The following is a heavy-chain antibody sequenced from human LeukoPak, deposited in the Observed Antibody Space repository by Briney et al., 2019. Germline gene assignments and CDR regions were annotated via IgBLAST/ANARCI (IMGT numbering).Heavy chain of an antibody. CDR1: GGSFSGYY. V-gene: IGHV4-34*01. Sequence: SETLSLTCAVYGGSFSGYYWSWLRQPPGKGLEWIGEINHSGSTNYNPSLKSRVTISVDTSKNQFSLKLSSVTAADTAVYYCARLKQWLVRKNWFDPWGQGTLVTVSS. D-gene: IGHD6-19*01. CDR2: INHSGST. J-gene: IGHJ5*02. CDR3: ARLKQWLVRKNWFDP.